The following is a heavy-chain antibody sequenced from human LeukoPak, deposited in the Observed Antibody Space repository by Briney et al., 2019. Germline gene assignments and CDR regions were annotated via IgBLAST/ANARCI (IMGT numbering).Heavy chain of an antibody. CDR2: IKSDGSGI. J-gene: IGHJ6*04. CDR1: GFPFSNSW. D-gene: IGHD1/OR15-1a*01. V-gene: IGHV3-7*03. Sequence: PGGSLRLSCAVSGFPFSNSWMYWVRQAPGKGLEGVANIKSDGSGISYVDSVKGRFIISRDNARNSLYLQMNSLRVEDTAVYFCAGGNSMDVWGKGTAATVSS. CDR3: AGGNSMDV.